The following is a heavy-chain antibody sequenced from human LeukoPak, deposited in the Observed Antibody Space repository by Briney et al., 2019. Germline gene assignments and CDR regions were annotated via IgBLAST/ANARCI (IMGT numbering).Heavy chain of an antibody. Sequence: PGGSLRLSCAASGFTFISYAMHWVRQAPGKGLEWVAVISYDGSNKYYTDSVKGRFTISRDNSKNTLYLQMNSLRAEDTAVYYCARAYYDSSGYYYWPAYWGQGTLVTVSS. J-gene: IGHJ4*02. CDR2: ISYDGSNK. D-gene: IGHD3-22*01. V-gene: IGHV3-30-3*01. CDR3: ARAYYDSSGYYYWPAY. CDR1: GFTFISYA.